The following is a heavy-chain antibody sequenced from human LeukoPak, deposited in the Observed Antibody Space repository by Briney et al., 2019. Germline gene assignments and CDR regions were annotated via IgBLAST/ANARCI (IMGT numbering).Heavy chain of an antibody. Sequence: GGSLRLSCAASGFTFDDYAMHWVRQAPGKGLEWVSGISWNSGSIGYADSVKGRFTISRDNAKNSLYLQMNSLRAEDTALYYCAKDFSGGFDYWGRGTLVTVSS. CDR1: GFTFDDYA. CDR2: ISWNSGSI. J-gene: IGHJ4*02. CDR3: AKDFSGGFDY. D-gene: IGHD3-10*01. V-gene: IGHV3-9*01.